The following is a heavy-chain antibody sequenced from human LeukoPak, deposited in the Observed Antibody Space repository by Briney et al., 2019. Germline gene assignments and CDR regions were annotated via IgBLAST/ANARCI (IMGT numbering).Heavy chain of an antibody. V-gene: IGHV3-74*01. Sequence: GGSLRLSCAASGFTFDDYAMHWVRQAPGKGLVWVSRISSDGSSATYADSVKGRFTISRDNAKNTLYLQMNSLRAEDTAVYYCARELVAVAGTPFDYWGQGTLVTVSS. J-gene: IGHJ4*02. CDR1: GFTFDDYA. CDR2: ISSDGSSA. CDR3: ARELVAVAGTPFDY. D-gene: IGHD6-19*01.